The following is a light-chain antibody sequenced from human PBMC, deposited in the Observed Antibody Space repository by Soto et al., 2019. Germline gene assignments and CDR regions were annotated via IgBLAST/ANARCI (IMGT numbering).Light chain of an antibody. V-gene: IGKV1-5*01. J-gene: IGKJ5*01. CDR3: QQYNSYSIT. CDR1: QSISSW. Sequence: MQLTQSPSCLSASVGDRVTITCRASQSISSWLAWYQQKPGKAPKLLIYDASSLESGVPSRFSGSGSGTEFTLTISSLQPDDLATYYCQQYNSYSITFGQGTRLEI. CDR2: DAS.